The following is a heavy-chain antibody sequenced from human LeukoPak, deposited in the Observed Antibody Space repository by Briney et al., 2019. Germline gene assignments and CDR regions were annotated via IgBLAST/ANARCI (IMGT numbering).Heavy chain of an antibody. V-gene: IGHV1-2*02. Sequence: GASVKVSCKASGYTFTGYYMHWVRQAPGQGLEWMGWINPNSGGTNYAQKFQGRVTMTRDTSISTAYMELSRLRSEDTAVYYCATVAGYYYYYYMDVWGKGTTVTVSS. CDR3: ATVAGYYYYYYMDV. CDR1: GYTFTGYY. J-gene: IGHJ6*03. D-gene: IGHD6-19*01. CDR2: INPNSGGT.